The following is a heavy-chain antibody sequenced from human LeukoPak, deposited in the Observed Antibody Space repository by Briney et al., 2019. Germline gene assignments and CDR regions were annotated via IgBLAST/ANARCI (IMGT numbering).Heavy chain of an antibody. CDR2: ISGSGGST. J-gene: IGHJ4*02. CDR1: GFTFSSYA. D-gene: IGHD3-22*01. V-gene: IGHV3-23*01. CDR3: AKPGSQSITVIVVVITPFDY. Sequence: GGSLRLSCAASGFTFSSYAMSWVRQAPGKGLEWVSAISGSGGSTYYADSVKGRFTISRDNSKNTLYLQMNSLRAEDTAVYYCAKPGSQSITVIVVVITPFDYWGQGTLVTVSS.